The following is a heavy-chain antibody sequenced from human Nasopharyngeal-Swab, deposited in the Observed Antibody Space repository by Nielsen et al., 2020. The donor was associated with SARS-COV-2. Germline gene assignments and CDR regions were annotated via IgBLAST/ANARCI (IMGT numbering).Heavy chain of an antibody. V-gene: IGHV5-10-1*01. D-gene: IGHD3-22*01. CDR3: ATTHYYDSSGYPLSYY. J-gene: IGHJ4*02. CDR2: IDPSDSYT. Sequence: VRQMPGKGLEWMGRIDPSDSYTNYSPSFQGHVTISADKSISTAYLQWSSLKASDTAMYYCATTHYYDSSGYPLSYYWGQGTLVTVSS.